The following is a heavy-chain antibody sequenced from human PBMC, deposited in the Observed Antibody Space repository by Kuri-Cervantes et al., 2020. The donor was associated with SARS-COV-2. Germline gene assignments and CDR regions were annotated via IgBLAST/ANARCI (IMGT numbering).Heavy chain of an antibody. CDR2: ISGGGDYT. J-gene: IGHJ6*03. D-gene: IGHD3-3*01. V-gene: IGHV3-23*01. CDR3: ARDHFYYDFWSGYSPNPSRHYYYYMDV. Sequence: GGSLRLSCAASGFTFRSYVMSWVRQAPGKGLEWVSSISGGGDYTHYADSVKGRFTISRDNSKNTLYLQMNSLRAEDTAVYYCARDHFYYDFWSGYSPNPSRHYYYYMDVWGKETTVTVSS. CDR1: GFTFRSYV.